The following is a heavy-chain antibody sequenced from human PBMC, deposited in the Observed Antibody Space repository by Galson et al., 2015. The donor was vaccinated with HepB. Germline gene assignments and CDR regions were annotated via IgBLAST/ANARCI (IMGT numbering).Heavy chain of an antibody. Sequence: SVKVSCKASGYTFTSYGISWVRQAPGQGLEWMGWISAYNGNTNYAQKLQGRVTMTTDTSTSTAYMELRSLRSDDTAVYYCARTYDSSGYPIYYYYGMDVWGQGTTVTVS. V-gene: IGHV1-18*01. D-gene: IGHD3-22*01. CDR2: ISAYNGNT. CDR3: ARTYDSSGYPIYYYYGMDV. CDR1: GYTFTSYG. J-gene: IGHJ6*02.